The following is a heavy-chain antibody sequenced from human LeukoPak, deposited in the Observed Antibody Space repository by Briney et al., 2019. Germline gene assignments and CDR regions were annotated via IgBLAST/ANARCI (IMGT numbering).Heavy chain of an antibody. J-gene: IGHJ4*02. CDR1: GYTFTGYY. D-gene: IGHD3-22*01. V-gene: IGHV1-2*06. Sequence: ASVKVSXKASGYTFTGYYMHWVRQAPGQGLEWMGRINPNSGGTNYAQKFQGRVTMTRDTSISTACMELSRLRSDDTAVYYCASILDSSGYYSPWEVDYWGQGTLVTVSS. CDR3: ASILDSSGYYSPWEVDY. CDR2: INPNSGGT.